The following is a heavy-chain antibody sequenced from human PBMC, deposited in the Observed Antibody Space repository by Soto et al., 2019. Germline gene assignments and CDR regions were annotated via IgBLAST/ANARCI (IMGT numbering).Heavy chain of an antibody. CDR2: IYNGGST. D-gene: IGHD3-10*01. V-gene: IGHV4-59*01. CDR1: GGAISSYC. CDR3: GRAVRGSDVKFEH. J-gene: IGHJ1*01. Sequence: PSETRSLPCTVSGGAISSYCWSWFGRRTGMELEGIRYIYNGGSTNYTPFLRSRVTIALGSSKNQFSLKVSFVASADTAEYYSGRAVRGSDVKFEHWGQGALVTVSS.